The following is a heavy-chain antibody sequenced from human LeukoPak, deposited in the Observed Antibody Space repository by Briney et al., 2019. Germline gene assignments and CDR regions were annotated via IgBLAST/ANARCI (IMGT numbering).Heavy chain of an antibody. CDR2: INHSGGT. V-gene: IGHV4-34*01. Sequence: PSETLSLTCAVYGGSFSGYYWSWIRQPPGKGLEWIGEINHSGGTNYNPSLKSRVTISVDTSKNQFSLKLSSVTAADTAVYYCASWTTTNWFDPWGQGTLVTVSS. D-gene: IGHD3/OR15-3a*01. J-gene: IGHJ5*02. CDR3: ASWTTTNWFDP. CDR1: GGSFSGYY.